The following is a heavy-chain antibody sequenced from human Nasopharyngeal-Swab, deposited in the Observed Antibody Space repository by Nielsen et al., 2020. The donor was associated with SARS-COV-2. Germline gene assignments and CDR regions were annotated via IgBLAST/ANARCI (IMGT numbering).Heavy chain of an antibody. CDR1: EYKYNSNW. V-gene: IGHV5-51*01. CDR2: INLVDSQT. J-gene: IGHJ4*01. D-gene: IGHD4-17*01. CDR3: ARPPTTLSGYTGDAFSS. Sequence: GEALKISWQGSEYKYNSNWIGWVGQRPGKGLEWMGGINLVDSQTRESPAFQGHGTMSAGDSTETAYMEWRSLRASGTAIYFCARPPTTLSGYTGDAFSSWGQGTPVTVSA.